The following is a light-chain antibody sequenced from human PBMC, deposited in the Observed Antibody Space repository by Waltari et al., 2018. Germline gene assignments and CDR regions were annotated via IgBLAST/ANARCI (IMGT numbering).Light chain of an antibody. Sequence: QSALTQPPSVSGSPGQSVTISCTGTRSDVGGYNRVSWYQQPPGTAPKLVIYEVSDRPSGVPDRFSGSKSDNTASLTISGLQAEDEADYYGSSYTSSSTLVFGGGTKLTVL. CDR2: EVS. CDR1: RSDVGGYNR. V-gene: IGLV2-18*02. J-gene: IGLJ2*01. CDR3: SSYTSSSTLV.